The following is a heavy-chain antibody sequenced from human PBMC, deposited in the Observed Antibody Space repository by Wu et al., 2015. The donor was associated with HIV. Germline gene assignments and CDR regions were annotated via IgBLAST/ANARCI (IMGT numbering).Heavy chain of an antibody. CDR1: GGTFRSHG. J-gene: IGHJ6*02. D-gene: IGHD1-1*01. V-gene: IGHV1-8*01. CDR2: INPSTSHT. CDR3: ARRGTWGDRFNVIRGGLDV. Sequence: QVQLVQSGAEVKKPGSSVKVSCKASGGTFRSHGISWVRQAPGQGLEWMGWINPSTSHTTYAQNFQGRVTMTRNISINTAYMELNSLRSEDTAVYYCARRGTWGDRFNVIRGGLDVWGQGTTVTVSS.